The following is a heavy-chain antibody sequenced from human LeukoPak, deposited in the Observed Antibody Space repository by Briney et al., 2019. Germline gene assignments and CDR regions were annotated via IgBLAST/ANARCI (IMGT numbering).Heavy chain of an antibody. D-gene: IGHD5-18*01. V-gene: IGHV4-39*01. CDR1: GGSISSSSYY. CDR2: IYYSGST. Sequence: PSETLSLTCTVSGGSISSSSYYWGWIRQPPGKGLEWIGSIYYSGSTYYNPSLKSRVTISVDTSKNQFSLKLSSVTAADTAVCYCARGAIQLNYYYGMDVWGQGTTVTVSS. CDR3: ARGAIQLNYYYGMDV. J-gene: IGHJ6*02.